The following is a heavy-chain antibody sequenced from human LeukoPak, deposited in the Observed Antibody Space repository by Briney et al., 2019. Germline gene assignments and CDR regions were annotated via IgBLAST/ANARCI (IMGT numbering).Heavy chain of an antibody. Sequence: GSSLRLSCAASGFSFSDSGMDWVRYVPGRGLEWVSTINPTAERTFYADSVRGRFTISRDNSKNMVFLQMNSLTAEDTAIYYCARDQPHAASWFDPWGQGTLVTVSS. CDR3: ARDQPHAASWFDP. D-gene: IGHD2-2*01. CDR1: GFSFSDSG. J-gene: IGHJ5*02. CDR2: INPTAERT. V-gene: IGHV3-23*01.